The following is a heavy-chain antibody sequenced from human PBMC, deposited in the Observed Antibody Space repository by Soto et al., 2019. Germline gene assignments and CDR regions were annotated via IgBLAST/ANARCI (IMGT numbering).Heavy chain of an antibody. CDR1: GGTFSSYA. Sequence: QVQLVQSGAEVKKPGSSVKVSCKASGGTFSSYAITLVRQAPGHALEWMGRIIPIFGTANYNQKLQGRVTITAVETTMTAYLELSRRRSDDTAVYYCARSESSATFYYYGMEVWSQGTKVTVSS. CDR2: IIPIFGTA. V-gene: IGHV1-69*01. CDR3: ARSESSATFYYYGMEV. J-gene: IGHJ6*02.